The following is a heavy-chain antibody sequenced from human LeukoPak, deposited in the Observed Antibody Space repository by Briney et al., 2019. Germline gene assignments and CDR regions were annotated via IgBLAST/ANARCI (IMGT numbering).Heavy chain of an antibody. V-gene: IGHV1-46*01. Sequence: ASVTVSFKASGYPFSTHYMYWVRQAPGQGLEWMGIINPSGGSTSYAQKFQGRVTMTRDMSTSTVFMELRSLRSEDTAVYYCARDQAVAGTLDYWGQGTLVTVSS. D-gene: IGHD6-19*01. CDR1: GYPFSTHY. CDR2: INPSGGST. J-gene: IGHJ4*02. CDR3: ARDQAVAGTLDY.